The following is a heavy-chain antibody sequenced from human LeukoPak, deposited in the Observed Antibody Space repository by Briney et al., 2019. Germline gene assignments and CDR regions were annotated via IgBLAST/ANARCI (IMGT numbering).Heavy chain of an antibody. CDR3: ARGITIFGVELDY. CDR1: GFTFSSYW. Sequence: GGSLRLSCAASGFTFSSYWMSWVRQAPGKGLEWVANIKQDGSEEYYVDSVKGRFTISRDNAKNSLYLQMNSLRAEDTAVYYCARGITIFGVELDYWGQGTLVTVSS. J-gene: IGHJ4*02. V-gene: IGHV3-7*04. D-gene: IGHD3-3*01. CDR2: IKQDGSEE.